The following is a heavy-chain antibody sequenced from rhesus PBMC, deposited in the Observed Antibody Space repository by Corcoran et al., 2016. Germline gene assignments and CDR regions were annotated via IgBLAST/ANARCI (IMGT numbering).Heavy chain of an antibody. Sequence: QVQLQESGPGLVKPSETLSLTFAVSGYSISSGYGWSWIRQPPGKGLEWIGYIGGGSGRTNYNPSLKSRVTISKDTSKNQFSLKLSSVTAADTAVYYCARRSSYWYFDLWGPGTPITISS. CDR1: GYSISSGYG. V-gene: IGHV4-127*01. J-gene: IGHJ2*01. D-gene: IGHD4-29*01. CDR2: IGGGSGRT. CDR3: ARRSSYWYFDL.